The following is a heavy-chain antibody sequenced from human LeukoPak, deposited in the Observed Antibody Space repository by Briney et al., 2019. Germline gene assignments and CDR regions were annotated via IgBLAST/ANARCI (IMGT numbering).Heavy chain of an antibody. J-gene: IGHJ4*02. Sequence: GVSLRLSCAASGFTFSNAWMSWVRQAPGKGLEWVGRIKSKTDGGTTDYAAPVKGRFTISRDDSKNTLYLQMSSLRAEDTAIYYCAKDGVYSSKWRRFDSWGQGTLVTVSS. CDR3: AKDGVYSSKWRRFDS. CDR2: IKSKTDGGTT. D-gene: IGHD6-13*01. V-gene: IGHV3-15*01. CDR1: GFTFSNAW.